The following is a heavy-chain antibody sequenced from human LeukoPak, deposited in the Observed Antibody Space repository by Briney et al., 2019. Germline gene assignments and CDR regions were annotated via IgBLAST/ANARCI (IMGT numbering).Heavy chain of an antibody. J-gene: IGHJ4*02. CDR1: GFTFSDYY. CDR3: NEQQLVNDY. V-gene: IGHV3-11*01. D-gene: IGHD6-13*01. CDR2: ISSSGSTI. Sequence: GGSLRLSCAASGFTFSDYYMSWIRQAPGKGLEWVSYISSSGSTIYYADSVKGRFTISRDNAKNSLYLQMNSLKTEDTAVYYCNEQQLVNDYWGQGTLVTVSS.